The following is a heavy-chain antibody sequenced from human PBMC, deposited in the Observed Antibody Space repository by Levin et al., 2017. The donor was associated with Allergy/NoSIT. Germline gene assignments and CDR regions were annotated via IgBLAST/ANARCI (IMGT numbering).Heavy chain of an antibody. J-gene: IGHJ4*02. D-gene: IGHD2-15*01. CDR2: TGNKANSYTT. V-gene: IGHV3-72*01. Sequence: QPGGSLRLSCVASGFTFSDHYMDWVRQAPGKGLEWVGRTGNKANSYTTEYAASVKGRFTISRDDSRNSLYLQMNSLKTEDTAVYYCVRGYCSVGTCYSGDYWGQGTLVTVSS. CDR3: VRGYCSVGTCYSGDY. CDR1: GFTFSDHY.